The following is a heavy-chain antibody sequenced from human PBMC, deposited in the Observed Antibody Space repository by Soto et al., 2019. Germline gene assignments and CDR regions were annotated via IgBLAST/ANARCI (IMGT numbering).Heavy chain of an antibody. J-gene: IGHJ5*02. Sequence: GASVKVSCKASGYTFTSYGISWVRQAPGQGLEWMGWISAYNGNTNYAQKLQGRVTMTTDTSTSTAYMELRSLRSDDTAVYYCARIINRYYGSGGPNWFDPWGQGTLVTVSS. CDR3: ARIINRYYGSGGPNWFDP. V-gene: IGHV1-18*01. CDR1: GYTFTSYG. D-gene: IGHD3-10*01. CDR2: ISAYNGNT.